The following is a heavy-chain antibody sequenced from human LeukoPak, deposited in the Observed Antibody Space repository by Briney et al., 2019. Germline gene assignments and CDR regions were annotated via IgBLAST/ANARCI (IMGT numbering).Heavy chain of an antibody. V-gene: IGHV4-4*07. D-gene: IGHD3-10*01. Sequence: SETLSLTCTVSGGSISSYYWTWVRQPAGKGLEWIGRISSSGSTNYNPSLKSRVTMSVDPSKNQFSLKLSSVTAADTAVYYCAREAETYYYARGAFDIWGQGTMVTVSS. J-gene: IGHJ3*02. CDR3: AREAETYYYARGAFDI. CDR2: ISSSGST. CDR1: GGSISSYY.